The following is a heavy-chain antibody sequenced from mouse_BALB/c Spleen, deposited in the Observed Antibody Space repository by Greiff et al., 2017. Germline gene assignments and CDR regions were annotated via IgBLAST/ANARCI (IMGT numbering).Heavy chain of an antibody. CDR3: ARQTGGWYFDV. J-gene: IGHJ1*01. CDR2: ISSGGSYT. V-gene: IGHV5-6*01. CDR1: GFTFSSYG. D-gene: IGHD1-1*02. Sequence: DVQLQESGGDLVKPGGSLKLSCAASGFTFSSYGMSWVRQTPDKRLEWVATISSGGSYTYYPDSVKGRFTISRDNAKNTLYLQMSSLKSEDTAMYYCARQTGGWYFDVWGAGTTVTVSS.